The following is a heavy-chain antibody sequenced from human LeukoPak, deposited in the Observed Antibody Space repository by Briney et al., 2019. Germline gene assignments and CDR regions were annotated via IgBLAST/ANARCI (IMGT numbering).Heavy chain of an antibody. CDR1: GYSFTSYW. Sequence: GESLKISCKGSGYSFTSYWIGWVRQMPGKGLEWMGIIYPGDSDTRYSPSFQGQVTISADKSISTAYLQWSSLKASDTAMYYCARPSYCSGGSCYGRDDAFDIWGQGTMVTVSS. J-gene: IGHJ3*02. CDR2: IYPGDSDT. CDR3: ARPSYCSGGSCYGRDDAFDI. D-gene: IGHD2-15*01. V-gene: IGHV5-51*01.